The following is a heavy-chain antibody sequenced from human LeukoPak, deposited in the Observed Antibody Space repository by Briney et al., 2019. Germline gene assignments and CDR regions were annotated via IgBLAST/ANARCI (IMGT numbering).Heavy chain of an antibody. J-gene: IGHJ4*02. CDR1: GYTFTVYY. D-gene: IGHD6-19*01. CDR2: INPNSGGT. Sequence: ASVKVSCKASGYTFTVYYMHWVRQAPGQGLEWIGYINPNSGGTDYAQKFQGRVTMTRDTSISTAYMELSRLRFDDTAKYYCARSGSLLSSGWLIENYYFDYWGQGTLVTVSS. V-gene: IGHV1-2*02. CDR3: ARSGSLLSSGWLIENYYFDY.